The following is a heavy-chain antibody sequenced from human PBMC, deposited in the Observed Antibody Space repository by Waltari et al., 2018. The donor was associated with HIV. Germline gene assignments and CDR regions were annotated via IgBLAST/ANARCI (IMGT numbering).Heavy chain of an antibody. V-gene: IGHV1-69*12. Sequence: QVHLVQSGAAVKKPGSSVRVSCKASGGTFNRFAISWVRQAPGQGLEWMGGIIPIYGAAEYTQKFQGRVTFTAEESTSTAYMELSSLRFEDTAVYYCARDVDNNGVDVWGQGTTVTVSS. D-gene: IGHD5-12*01. CDR2: IIPIYGAA. CDR3: ARDVDNNGVDV. CDR1: GGTFNRFA. J-gene: IGHJ6*02.